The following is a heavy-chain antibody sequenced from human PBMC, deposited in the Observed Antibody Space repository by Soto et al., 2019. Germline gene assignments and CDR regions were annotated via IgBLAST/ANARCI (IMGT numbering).Heavy chain of an antibody. J-gene: IGHJ4*02. CDR1: GFTFSNFA. CDR2: ISGSGDDT. D-gene: IGHD1-1*01. CDR3: ANPIPKTGTTFGF. V-gene: IGHV3-23*01. Sequence: QLLESGGGFVQPGGSLRLSCVASGFTFSNFAMAWVRQAPGEGLEWVSAISGSGDDTFYADSMKGRFTISRDNSKDTLYLLSNSLRAEDTAVYYCANPIPKTGTTFGFWGQGTLVTVSS.